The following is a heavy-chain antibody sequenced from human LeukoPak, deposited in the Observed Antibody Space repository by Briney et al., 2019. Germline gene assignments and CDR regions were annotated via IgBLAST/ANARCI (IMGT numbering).Heavy chain of an antibody. CDR3: GRGLGSYDSSELTWPMISL. J-gene: IGHJ4*02. CDR2: INPNSGGT. Sequence: ASVKVSCKASGYTFTGYYMHWVRQAPGQGLEWMGWINPNSGGTNYAQKFQGRVTITADKSTSTAYMELSSLRSEDTAVYYCGRGLGSYDSSELTWPMISLWGQGTQVTVSS. CDR1: GYTFTGYY. V-gene: IGHV1-2*02. D-gene: IGHD3-22*01.